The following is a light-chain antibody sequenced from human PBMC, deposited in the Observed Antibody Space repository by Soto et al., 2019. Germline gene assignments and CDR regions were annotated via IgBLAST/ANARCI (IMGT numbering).Light chain of an antibody. Sequence: EIVLTQSPGTLSLSPGERAALSCRASQSVSSSYLAWYQQKPGQAPRLLIYGASSRATGIPDRFSGSGSGTDFTLTISGLEPEDFAVYYCQQYGSSPFTFGPGTKVDNK. CDR1: QSVSSSY. CDR3: QQYGSSPFT. V-gene: IGKV3-20*01. J-gene: IGKJ3*01. CDR2: GAS.